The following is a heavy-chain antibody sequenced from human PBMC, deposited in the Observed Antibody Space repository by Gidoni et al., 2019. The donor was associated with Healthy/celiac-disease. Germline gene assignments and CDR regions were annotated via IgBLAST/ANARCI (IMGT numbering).Heavy chain of an antibody. Sequence: QITLKESGPTLVTPTQTLTLTCTFSGFSLSTSGVGVGGIRQPPGKALEWLALIYWNDEKRYSPSLKSRLTITKDTSKNPVFLTMTNMDPVDTATYYCAHSVLSSVPGYSSGWYKLDAFDIWGQGTMVTVSS. D-gene: IGHD6-19*01. V-gene: IGHV2-5*01. CDR3: AHSVLSSVPGYSSGWYKLDAFDI. J-gene: IGHJ3*02. CDR1: GFSLSTSGVG. CDR2: IYWNDEK.